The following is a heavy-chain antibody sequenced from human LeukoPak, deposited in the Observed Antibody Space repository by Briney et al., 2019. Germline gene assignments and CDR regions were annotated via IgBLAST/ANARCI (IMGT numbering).Heavy chain of an antibody. CDR3: ARESPTYSSGWYKDF. V-gene: IGHV4-4*07. J-gene: IGHJ4*02. Sequence: KPSETLSLTCTVSGGSISYYYWSWIRQPAGGGLEWIGRIYISGSTNYNPSLKSRVTVSIDKSNNQFFLKLNSVTAADTAVYYCARESPTYSSGWYKDFWGQETLVTVSS. CDR1: GGSISYYY. D-gene: IGHD6-19*01. CDR2: IYISGST.